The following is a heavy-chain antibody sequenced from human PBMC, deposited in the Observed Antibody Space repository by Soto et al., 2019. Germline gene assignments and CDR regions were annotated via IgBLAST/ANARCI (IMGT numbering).Heavy chain of an antibody. CDR3: ARMRRDSSGYWPATRMDV. CDR1: GGTFSSYA. Sequence: QVQLVQSGAEVKKPGSSVKVACKASGGTFSSYAISWVRQAPGQGLEWMGGIIPIFGTANYAQKFQGRVTITADESTSTAYMELSSLRSEDTAVYYCARMRRDSSGYWPATRMDVWGQGTTVTVSS. J-gene: IGHJ6*02. V-gene: IGHV1-69*01. CDR2: IIPIFGTA. D-gene: IGHD3-22*01.